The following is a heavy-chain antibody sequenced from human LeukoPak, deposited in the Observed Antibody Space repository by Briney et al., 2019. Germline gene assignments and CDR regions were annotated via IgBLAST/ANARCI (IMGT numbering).Heavy chain of an antibody. V-gene: IGHV3-23*01. CDR1: GFXFSSYD. CDR2: ISASASGGST. D-gene: IGHD5-12*01. Sequence: PGGSLRLSCAASGFXFSSYDMSWVRQVPGKGLEWVSAISASASGGSTYYADSVKGQFTISRDNSKNTLYLQMNTLRAEGTAVYYCAKGAWLDYRGQGTLVTVSS. J-gene: IGHJ4*02. CDR3: AKGAWLDY.